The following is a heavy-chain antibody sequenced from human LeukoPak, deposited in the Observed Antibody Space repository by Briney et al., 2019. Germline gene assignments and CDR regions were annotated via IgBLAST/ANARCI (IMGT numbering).Heavy chain of an antibody. D-gene: IGHD2-2*01. J-gene: IGHJ3*02. V-gene: IGHV1-2*02. Sequence: GASVKVSCKASGYTFTGYYMHWVRQAPGQGLEWMGWINPNSGGTNYAQKFQGRVTMTRDTSISTAYMELSRLRSDDTAVYYCARACSGTSCYGFDAFDIWGQGTMVTVSS. CDR2: INPNSGGT. CDR3: ARACSGTSCYGFDAFDI. CDR1: GYTFTGYY.